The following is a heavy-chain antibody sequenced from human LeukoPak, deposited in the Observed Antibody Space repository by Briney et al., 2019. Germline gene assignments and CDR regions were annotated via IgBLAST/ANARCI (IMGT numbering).Heavy chain of an antibody. CDR2: INPSGGST. CDR1: GYTFTSYY. J-gene: IGHJ3*02. V-gene: IGHV1-46*01. D-gene: IGHD3-22*01. CDR3: ARDRVTMIVVPRGAFDI. Sequence: ASVKVSCKASGYTFTSYYMHWVRQAPGQGLEWMGIINPSGGSTSYAQKFQGRVTMTRDTSTSTVYMELSSLRSEDTAVYYCARDRVTMIVVPRGAFDIWGQGTMVTVSS.